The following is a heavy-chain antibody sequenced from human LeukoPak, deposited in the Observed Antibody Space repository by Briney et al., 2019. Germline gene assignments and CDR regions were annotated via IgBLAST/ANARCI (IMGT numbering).Heavy chain of an antibody. CDR2: IIPIFGTA. CDR1: GGTFSSYA. Sequence: GSSVKVSFKASGGTFSSYAISWVRQAPGQGLEWMGGIIPIFGTANYAQKFQGRVTITADESTSTAYMELSSLRSEDTAVYYCGRIRVGAFHGDYYYYGMDVWGQGTTVTVSS. D-gene: IGHD1-26*01. V-gene: IGHV1-69*13. CDR3: GRIRVGAFHGDYYYYGMDV. J-gene: IGHJ6*02.